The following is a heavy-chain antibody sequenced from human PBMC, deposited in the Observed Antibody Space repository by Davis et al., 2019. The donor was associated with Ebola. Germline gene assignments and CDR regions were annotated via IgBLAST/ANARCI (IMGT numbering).Heavy chain of an antibody. CDR3: ARWSWDY. D-gene: IGHD3-10*01. J-gene: IGHJ4*02. Sequence: GESLKISCAASGFTFSSYWMHWVRQVPGKGLVWVSRINSDGSSTSYADSVKGRFTISRDNAKNSLYLQMNSLRDEDTAVYYCARWSWDYWGQGTLVTVSS. CDR1: GFTFSSYW. CDR2: INSDGSST. V-gene: IGHV3-74*01.